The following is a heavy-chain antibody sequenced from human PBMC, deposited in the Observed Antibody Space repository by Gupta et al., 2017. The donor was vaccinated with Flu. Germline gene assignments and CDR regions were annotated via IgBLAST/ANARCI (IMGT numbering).Heavy chain of an antibody. CDR2: ILNDGGNT. CDR3: ASDDQSKSGN. Sequence: QVQLVESGGGVVQPGRSLRLSCAASGFTFSTMHWVRQAPGRGLEWVAVILNDGGNTYYSDSAGGRFIISRDRSKSTLFLQMNSLRADDTAVYYCASDDQSKSGNWGQGTLVTVSS. D-gene: IGHD2-2*01. J-gene: IGHJ4*02. V-gene: IGHV3-30*04. CDR1: GFTFST.